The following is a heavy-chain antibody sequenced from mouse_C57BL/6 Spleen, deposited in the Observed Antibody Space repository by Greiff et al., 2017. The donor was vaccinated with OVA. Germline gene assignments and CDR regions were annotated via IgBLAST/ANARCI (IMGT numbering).Heavy chain of an antibody. V-gene: IGHV1-82*01. CDR1: GYAFSSSW. J-gene: IGHJ1*03. Sequence: VQLQQSGPELVKPGASVKISCKASGYAFSSSWMNWVKQRPGKGLEWIGRIYTGDGDTNYNGKFTGKATLTADKSSSTAYMQLSSLTSEDSAVYFCARDYGSSYRYFDVWGTGTTVTVSS. CDR3: ARDYGSSYRYFDV. CDR2: IYTGDGDT. D-gene: IGHD1-1*01.